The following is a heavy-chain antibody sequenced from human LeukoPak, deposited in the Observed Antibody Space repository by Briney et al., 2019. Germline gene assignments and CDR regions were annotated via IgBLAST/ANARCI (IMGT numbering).Heavy chain of an antibody. Sequence: ASETLSLTCEVSGYSISSGYFWAWIRQSPGKGLEVIAGIFHDGRTYYNPSVQSRVTISVDTFRNRFSLKLKSVTAADAAVYYCARDIGWTKGPFDSWGQGTLVTVSS. J-gene: IGHJ4*02. D-gene: IGHD2-15*01. CDR3: ARDIGWTKGPFDS. CDR2: IFHDGRT. CDR1: GYSISSGYF. V-gene: IGHV4-38-2*01.